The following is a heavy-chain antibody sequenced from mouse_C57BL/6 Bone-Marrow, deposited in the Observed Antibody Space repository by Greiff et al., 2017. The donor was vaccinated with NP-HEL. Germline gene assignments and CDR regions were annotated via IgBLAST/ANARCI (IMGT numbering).Heavy chain of an antibody. CDR1: GFSLTSYG. Sequence: VKLMESGPGLVQPSQSLSITCTVSGFSLTSYGVHWVRQSPGKGLEWLGVIWSGGSTDYNAAFISRLSISKDNSKSQVFFKMNSLQADDTAIYYCARTDDVAYWGQGTLVTVSA. J-gene: IGHJ3*01. V-gene: IGHV2-2*01. CDR3: ARTDDVAY. CDR2: IWSGGST. D-gene: IGHD2-3*01.